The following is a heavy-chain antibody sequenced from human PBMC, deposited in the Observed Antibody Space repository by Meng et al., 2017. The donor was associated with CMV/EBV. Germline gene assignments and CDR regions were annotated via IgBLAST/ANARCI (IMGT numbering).Heavy chain of an antibody. CDR1: GGYISCYY. CDR3: ARHGDTAMVVGIDY. Sequence: QVQLRGPGPGLGKPSETLSLTCTVSGGYISCYYWSWIRQPAGKGLEWIGRIYTSGSTNYNPSLKSRVTMSVDTSKNQFSLKLSSVTAADTAVYYCARHGDTAMVVGIDYWGQGTLVTVSS. V-gene: IGHV4-4*07. J-gene: IGHJ4*02. CDR2: IYTSGST. D-gene: IGHD5-18*01.